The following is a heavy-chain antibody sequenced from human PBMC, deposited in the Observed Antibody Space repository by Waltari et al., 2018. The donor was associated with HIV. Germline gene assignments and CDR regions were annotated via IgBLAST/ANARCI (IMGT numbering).Heavy chain of an antibody. Sequence: QLIQSTSALKRPGASVTISCQVSGYPLSDLSMQWVRQGRGQRLEWMGGVEPKNGKPVYSQRFWGRVSLAEDTSQDTACLELNRLTSDDTAVYYCVTLYNESPLYSNFWGQGTLVTV. D-gene: IGHD2-15*01. CDR2: VEPKNGKP. V-gene: IGHV1-24*01. CDR3: VTLYNESPLYSNF. J-gene: IGHJ1*01. CDR1: GYPLSDLS.